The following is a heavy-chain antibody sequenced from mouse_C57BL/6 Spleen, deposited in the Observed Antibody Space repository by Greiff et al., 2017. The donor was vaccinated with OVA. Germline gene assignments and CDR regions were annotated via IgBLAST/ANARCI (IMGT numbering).Heavy chain of an antibody. CDR2: FYPGSGSI. D-gene: IGHD2-4*01. CDR3: ARHSHYDYDKAWFAY. V-gene: IGHV1-62-2*01. CDR1: GYTFTEYT. Sequence: VKLMESGAELVKPGASVKLSCKASGYTFTEYTIHWVKQRSGQGLEWIGWFYPGSGSIKYNEKFKDKATLTADKSSSTVYMELSRLTSEDSAVYFCARHSHYDYDKAWFAYWGQGTLVTVSA. J-gene: IGHJ3*01.